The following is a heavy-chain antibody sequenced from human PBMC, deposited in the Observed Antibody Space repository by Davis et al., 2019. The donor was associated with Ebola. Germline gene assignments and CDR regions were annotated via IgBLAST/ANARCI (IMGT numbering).Heavy chain of an antibody. D-gene: IGHD2/OR15-2a*01. J-gene: IGHJ4*02. CDR1: GGSVSSGSYY. Sequence: PSETLSLTCTVSGGSVSSGSYYWSWIRQPPGKGLEWIGYIYYSGSTNYNPSLKSRVTISVDTSKNQFSLKLSSVTAADTAVYYCARVSDWRISRRGYFDYWGQGTLVTVSS. CDR3: ARVSDWRISRRGYFDY. V-gene: IGHV4-61*01. CDR2: IYYSGST.